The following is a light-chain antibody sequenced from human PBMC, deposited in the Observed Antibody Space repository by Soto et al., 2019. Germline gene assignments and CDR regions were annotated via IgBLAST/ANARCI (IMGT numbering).Light chain of an antibody. CDR3: QQYDYLLIT. Sequence: DIQMTQSPSSLSASVGDRVTITCQASQDISNYLNWYQQKPGEAPKLLIYDASNLETGAPSRFSGSGSGTNFTFTISSLQPEDIATYYCQQYDYLLITFGQGTRLEIK. V-gene: IGKV1-33*01. CDR2: DAS. CDR1: QDISNY. J-gene: IGKJ5*01.